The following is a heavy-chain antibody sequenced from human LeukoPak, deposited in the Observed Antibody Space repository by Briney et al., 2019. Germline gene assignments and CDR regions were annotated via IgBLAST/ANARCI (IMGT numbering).Heavy chain of an antibody. CDR1: GFTFDDYA. CDR2: ISWNSGSI. CDR3: AKDIGRRSRIA. D-gene: IGHD1-26*01. V-gene: IGHV3-9*01. J-gene: IGHJ5*02. Sequence: GRSLRLCCAASGFTFDDYAMHWVRQAPGKGLEWVSGISWNSGSIGYADSVKGRFTISRDNAKNSLYLQMNSLRAEDTALYYCAKDIGRRSRIAWGQGTLVTVSS.